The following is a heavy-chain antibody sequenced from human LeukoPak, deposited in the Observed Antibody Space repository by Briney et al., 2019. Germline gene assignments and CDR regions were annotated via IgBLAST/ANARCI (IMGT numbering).Heavy chain of an antibody. J-gene: IGHJ4*02. V-gene: IGHV4-38-2*01. CDR2: IYHSGST. Sequence: SETLSLTCAVSGYSISSDNYWVWIRQPPGQGLERTGGIYHSGSTYYNPSLKSRVTMSVDTSKNQFSLKLSSVTAADTAVYYCARAPRDSSSSNYMRRFDYWGQGTLVTVSS. D-gene: IGHD3-22*01. CDR1: GYSISSDNY. CDR3: ARAPRDSSSSNYMRRFDY.